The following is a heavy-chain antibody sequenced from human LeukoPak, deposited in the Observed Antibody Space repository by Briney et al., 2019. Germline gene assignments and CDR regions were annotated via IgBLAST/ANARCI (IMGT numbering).Heavy chain of an antibody. V-gene: IGHV3-72*01. CDR3: ARWRSGSCSD. J-gene: IGHJ4*02. Sequence: PGGSLRLSCAVSGYTFSDHYIDWVRQAPGKGLEWVGQTRNKANNHATEYAASVKDRFTTSRDDSRNSVYLQMDSLKTEDTAVYYCARWRSGSCSDWGLGTRVTVSS. CDR2: TRNKANNHAT. CDR1: GYTFSDHY. D-gene: IGHD2-15*01.